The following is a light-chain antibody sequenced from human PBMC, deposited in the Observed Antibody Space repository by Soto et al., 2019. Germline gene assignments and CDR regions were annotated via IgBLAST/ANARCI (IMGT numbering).Light chain of an antibody. Sequence: DIQMTQSPSSVSASVGDRVTISCRASHDVRSWLAWYQQKPGKAPNLLIYGASTLQSRVPSRFSGSGSGSDFTLTISRLQPEDFGTYYCQQANGDPRTFGQGTKVEIK. CDR1: HDVRSW. CDR2: GAS. V-gene: IGKV1-12*01. CDR3: QQANGDPRT. J-gene: IGKJ1*01.